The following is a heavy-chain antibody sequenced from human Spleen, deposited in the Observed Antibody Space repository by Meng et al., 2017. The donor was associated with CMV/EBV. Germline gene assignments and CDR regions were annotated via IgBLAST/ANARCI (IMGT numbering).Heavy chain of an antibody. CDR3: AKTTWDK. CDR1: GFTFSSYG. J-gene: IGHJ4*02. Sequence: GGSLRLSCAASGFTFSSYGMHWIRQTPAKGLEWVSFIRYDGSGSYYAQSVTGRFTVSRDNSKNTLYLQMDSLRIEDTATYYCAKTTWDKWGQGTLVTVSS. CDR2: IRYDGSGS. D-gene: IGHD7-27*01. V-gene: IGHV3-30*02.